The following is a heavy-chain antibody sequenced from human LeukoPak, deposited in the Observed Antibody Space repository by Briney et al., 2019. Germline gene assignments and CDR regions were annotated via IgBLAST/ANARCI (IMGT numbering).Heavy chain of an antibody. D-gene: IGHD2-8*01. V-gene: IGHV4-39*02. CDR2: IHYSGTT. Sequence: PSETLSLTCNVSGVSIRGSNYYWGLIRQPPGKGLQWIGSIHYSGTTYYNPSLKSRVTISVDTSKNHFSLQLSSVSAADTAVYYCARTSNGPNWFDPWGQGTLVTVSS. CDR3: ARTSNGPNWFDP. CDR1: GVSIRGSNYY. J-gene: IGHJ5*02.